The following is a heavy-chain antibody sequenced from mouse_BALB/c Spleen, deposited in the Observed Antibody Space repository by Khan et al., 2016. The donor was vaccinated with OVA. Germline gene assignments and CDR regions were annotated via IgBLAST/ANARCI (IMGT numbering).Heavy chain of an antibody. CDR3: TRSGYGSFAY. CDR2: INPKNGGS. J-gene: IGHJ3*01. Sequence: VQLQESGAELVKTGASVKLSCKASGYTFSSYYLNWVKQRPGQGLEWIGEINPKNGGSNFNEKFKSKATLTVDKSSYTAYMQLSSLTYEDSAVYFCTRSGYGSFAYWGQGTLVTVSA. V-gene: IGHV1S81*02. CDR1: GYTFSSYY. D-gene: IGHD1-1*02.